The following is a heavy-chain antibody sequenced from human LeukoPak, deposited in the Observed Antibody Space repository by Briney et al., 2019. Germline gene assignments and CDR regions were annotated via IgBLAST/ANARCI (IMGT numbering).Heavy chain of an antibody. Sequence: ASVKVSCKASGYTFTSYGISWLRQAPGQGLEWMGWISAYNGNTNYAQKLQGRVTMTTDTSTSTAYMELRSLRSDDTAVYYCARGAIPKVVVTANRPYYYYMDVWGKGTTVTVSS. CDR1: GYTFTSYG. V-gene: IGHV1-18*01. D-gene: IGHD2-21*02. J-gene: IGHJ6*03. CDR2: ISAYNGNT. CDR3: ARGAIPKVVVTANRPYYYYMDV.